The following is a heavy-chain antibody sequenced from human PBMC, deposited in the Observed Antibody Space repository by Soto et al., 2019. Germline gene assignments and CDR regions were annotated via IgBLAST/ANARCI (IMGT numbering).Heavy chain of an antibody. Sequence: EVQLVESGGGLVQPGGSLRLSCAASGFTVSSNYMSWVRQAPGKGLEWVSVIYSGGSTYYADSVKGRFTISRDNSKNTXXLQMNSLRAEDTAVYYCARTTYDDVTGMSYYGMDVWGQGTTVTVSS. V-gene: IGHV3-66*01. D-gene: IGHD3-16*01. CDR3: ARTTYDDVTGMSYYGMDV. J-gene: IGHJ6*02. CDR1: GFTVSSNY. CDR2: IYSGGST.